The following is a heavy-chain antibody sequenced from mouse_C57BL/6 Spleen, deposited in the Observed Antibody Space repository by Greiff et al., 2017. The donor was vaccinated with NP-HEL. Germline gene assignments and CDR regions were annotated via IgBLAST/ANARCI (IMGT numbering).Heavy chain of an antibody. CDR3: ASLVSTVVAPFFGF. CDR1: GYAFSSPW. CDR2: IYPGDGDT. J-gene: IGHJ2*01. Sequence: QVQLKQSGPELVKPGAFVKISCKASGYAFSSPWMNWVKQRPGKGLEWVGRIYPGDGDTNYNGKFKGKATLTADKSTSPDFMQRSSQTSEDPAVYLCASLVSTVVAPFFGFWGQSTTLTGSS. D-gene: IGHD1-1*01. V-gene: IGHV1-82*01.